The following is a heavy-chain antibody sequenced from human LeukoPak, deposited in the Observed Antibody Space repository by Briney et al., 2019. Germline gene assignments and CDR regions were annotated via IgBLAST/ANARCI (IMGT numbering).Heavy chain of an antibody. CDR3: ARGESSIAARPSDY. V-gene: IGHV5-10-1*01. Sequence: KVSCKASGYTFTSYWISWVRQMPGKGLEWMGRIDPSDSYTNYSPSFQGHVTISADKSISTAYLQWSSLKASDTAMYYCARGESSIAARPSDYWGQGTLVTVSS. J-gene: IGHJ4*02. CDR2: IDPSDSYT. D-gene: IGHD6-6*01. CDR1: GYTFTSYW.